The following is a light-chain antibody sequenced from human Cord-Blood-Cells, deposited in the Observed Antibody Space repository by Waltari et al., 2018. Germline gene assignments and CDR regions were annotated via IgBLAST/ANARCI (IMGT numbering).Light chain of an antibody. CDR3: SSYTRSSTYV. CDR2: DVS. V-gene: IGLV2-14*03. J-gene: IGLJ1*01. Sequence: QSALTQPASVSGSPGQSIPTSCTGTSSDVGGYNYVSWYQQHPGKAPKLMIYDVSNRPSGVSNRFSGSKSGNTASLTISGLQAEDEADYYCSSYTRSSTYVFGTGTKVTVL. CDR1: SSDVGGYNY.